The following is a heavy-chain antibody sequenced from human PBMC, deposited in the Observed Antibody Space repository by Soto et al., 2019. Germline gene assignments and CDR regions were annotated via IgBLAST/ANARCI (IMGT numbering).Heavy chain of an antibody. CDR1: GGTFSSYA. J-gene: IGHJ4*02. Sequence: QVQLVQSGAEVKKPGSSVKVSCKASGGTFSSYAISWVRQAPGQGLEWMGGIIPIFGTANYAQKFQGRVTISGEESTSTAYMELGSLRSGDTAVYYFWQQLEPRDVVVALDFWGQGTLVNVSS. CDR3: WQQLEPRDVVVALDF. V-gene: IGHV1-69*01. CDR2: IIPIFGTA. D-gene: IGHD6-13*01.